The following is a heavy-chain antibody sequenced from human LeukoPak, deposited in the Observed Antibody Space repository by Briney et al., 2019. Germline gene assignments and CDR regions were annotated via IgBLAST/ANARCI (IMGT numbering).Heavy chain of an antibody. V-gene: IGHV4-4*07. CDR3: AREGQWLVRGDAFDI. CDR2: IHTSGST. Sequence: PSETLSLTCTVSGGSISSFYWSWIRQPAGKGLEWIGRIHTSGSTNYNPSLKSRVTISLDTSKNQFSLKVTSATAADTAVYYCAREGQWLVRGDAFDIWGQGTMVTVSA. CDR1: GGSISSFY. J-gene: IGHJ3*02. D-gene: IGHD6-19*01.